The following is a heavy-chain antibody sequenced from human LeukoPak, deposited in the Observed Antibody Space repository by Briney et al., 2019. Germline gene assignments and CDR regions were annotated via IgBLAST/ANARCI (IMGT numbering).Heavy chain of an antibody. V-gene: IGHV3-30*18. Sequence: GGSLRLSCAASGFTFSSYGMHWVRQAPGKGLEWVAVISYDGSNKYYADSVKGRFTISRDNSKNTLYLQMNSLRAEDTAVYYCAKEGLDSSGYYFPMNDYWGQGTLVTVSS. J-gene: IGHJ4*02. CDR2: ISYDGSNK. CDR3: AKEGLDSSGYYFPMNDY. D-gene: IGHD3-22*01. CDR1: GFTFSSYG.